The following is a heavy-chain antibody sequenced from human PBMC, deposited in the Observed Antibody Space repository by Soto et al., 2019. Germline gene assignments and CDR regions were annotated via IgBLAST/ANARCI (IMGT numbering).Heavy chain of an antibody. CDR1: GFTFSSYA. D-gene: IGHD2-15*01. V-gene: IGHV3-23*01. Sequence: EVQLLESGGGLVQPGGSLRLSCAASGFTFSSYAMSWVRQAPGKGLEWVSAISGSGGSTYYADSVKGRFTISRDNSKNTLYLQINSLRAEDTAVYYCAKDQWVVVVAATPLYAFDIWGQGTMVTVSS. CDR3: AKDQWVVVVAATPLYAFDI. CDR2: ISGSGGST. J-gene: IGHJ3*02.